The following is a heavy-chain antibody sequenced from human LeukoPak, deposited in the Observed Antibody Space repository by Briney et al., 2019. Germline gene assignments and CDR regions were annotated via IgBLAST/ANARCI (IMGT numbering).Heavy chain of an antibody. CDR3: ARDLSAGADY. CDR1: GDSVSSNIAA. CDR2: TYYRSKWTF. Sequence: PSQTLSHTCAISGDSVSSNIAAWNWFRQSPSRGLEWLGRTYYRSKWTFEYAVSVRGRISFNADTSKNEFSMHLTSVTPEDTALYYCARDLSAGADYWGQGILVTVSS. D-gene: IGHD6-13*01. V-gene: IGHV6-1*01. J-gene: IGHJ4*02.